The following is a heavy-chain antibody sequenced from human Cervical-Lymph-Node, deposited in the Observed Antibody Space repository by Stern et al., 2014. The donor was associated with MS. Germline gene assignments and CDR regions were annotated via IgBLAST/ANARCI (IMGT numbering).Heavy chain of an antibody. V-gene: IGHV3-21*01. D-gene: IGHD3-22*01. CDR1: GFTFSSYR. J-gene: IGHJ4*02. CDR3: ARDLKYYYDSSGYPAPFDY. Sequence: EVQLVESGGGLVKPGGSLRLSCAASGFTFSSYRMNWVRQAPGKGLEWVSSISSSSSYIYYADSVKGRFTISRDNAKNSLYLQMNSLRAEDTAVYYCARDLKYYYDSSGYPAPFDYWGQGTLVTVSS. CDR2: ISSSSSYI.